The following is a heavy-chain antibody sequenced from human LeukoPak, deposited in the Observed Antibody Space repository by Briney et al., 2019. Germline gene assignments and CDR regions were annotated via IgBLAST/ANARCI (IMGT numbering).Heavy chain of an antibody. V-gene: IGHV4-34*01. D-gene: IGHD3-10*01. CDR2: INHSGST. J-gene: IGHJ6*03. CDR1: GGSFSGYY. Sequence: SETLSLTCAVYGGSFSGYYWSWIRQPPGKGLEWIGEINHSGSTNYNPSLKSRVTISVDTSKNQFSLKLSSVTAADTAVYYCARVTPTRITRGLILYYYYYYMDVWGKGTTVTISS. CDR3: ARVTPTRITRGLILYYYYYYMDV.